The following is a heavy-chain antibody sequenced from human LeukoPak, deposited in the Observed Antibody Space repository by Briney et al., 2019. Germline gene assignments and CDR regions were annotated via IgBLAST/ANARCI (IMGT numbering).Heavy chain of an antibody. CDR2: ISGSGDYT. V-gene: IGHV3-23*01. CDR3: TKGPSSGLPYYFDY. D-gene: IGHD5-12*01. CDR1: GFTFSSYA. Sequence: GGSLRLSCAASGFTFSSYAMSWVRQAPGKGLEWVSTISGSGDYTYYADSVKGRFTISRDNSKNTLYLQMNSLRAEDTAVYYCTKGPSSGLPYYFDYWGQGTLVTVSS. J-gene: IGHJ4*02.